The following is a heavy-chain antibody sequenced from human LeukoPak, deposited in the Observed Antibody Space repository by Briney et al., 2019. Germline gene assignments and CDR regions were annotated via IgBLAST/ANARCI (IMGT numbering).Heavy chain of an antibody. D-gene: IGHD3-22*01. CDR1: GFTFSSYS. CDR3: ASTVDRVVITY. Sequence: GGSLRLSCAASGFTFSSYSMNWVRQAPGKGLEWVSSISSSSSYIYYADSVKGRFTISRDNAKNSLYLRMNSLRAEDTAVYYCASTVDRVVITYWGQGTLVTVSS. CDR2: ISSSSSYI. V-gene: IGHV3-21*01. J-gene: IGHJ4*02.